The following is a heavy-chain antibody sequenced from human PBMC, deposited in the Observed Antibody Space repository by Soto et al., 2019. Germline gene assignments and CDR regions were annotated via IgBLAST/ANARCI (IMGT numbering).Heavy chain of an antibody. D-gene: IGHD1-26*01. CDR2: ISGSGTNT. Sequence: EVQLLESGGGLVQPGGSLRLSCEASGFTFSSYAMSWVRQAPGKGLQWVSGISGSGTNTYYADSVKGRFTISRDNSKNPLYLQMRSLGAEDTALYYGATNPRTTQRGSHSWGQGTTVTVSS. CDR3: ATNPRTTQRGSHS. CDR1: GFTFSSYA. V-gene: IGHV3-23*01. J-gene: IGHJ6*02.